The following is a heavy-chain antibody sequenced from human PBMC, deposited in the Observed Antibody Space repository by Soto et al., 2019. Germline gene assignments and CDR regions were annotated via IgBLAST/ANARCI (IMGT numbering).Heavy chain of an antibody. CDR3: ARGPRHYGDYANTFDY. V-gene: IGHV3-33*01. CDR2: IWYDGSNK. J-gene: IGHJ4*02. D-gene: IGHD4-17*01. CDR1: GFTFSSYG. Sequence: GGSLRLSCAASGFTFSSYGMHWVRQAPGKGLEWVAVIWYDGSNKYYADSVKGRFTISRDNSKNTLYLQMNSLRAEDTAVYYCARGPRHYGDYANTFDYWGQGTLVTVSS.